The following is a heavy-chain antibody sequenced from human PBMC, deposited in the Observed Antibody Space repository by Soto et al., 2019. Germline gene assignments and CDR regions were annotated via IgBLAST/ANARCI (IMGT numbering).Heavy chain of an antibody. CDR1: GFSLANYP. V-gene: IGHV3-48*02. J-gene: IGHJ4*02. CDR3: AKGPHTNVGWPYYFES. Sequence: GGSLRLSCVASGFSLANYPMNWVRQTPGKGLEWISYSSPRGDAIYYADSVEGRFTISRDNARNSLSLHMSSLRDEDSALYYCAKGPHTNVGWPYYFESWGQGVPVTVSS. CDR2: SSPRGDAI. D-gene: IGHD6-19*01.